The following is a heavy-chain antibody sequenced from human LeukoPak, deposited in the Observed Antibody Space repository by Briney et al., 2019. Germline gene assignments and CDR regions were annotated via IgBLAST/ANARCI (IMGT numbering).Heavy chain of an antibody. CDR1: GYTFTSYY. J-gene: IGHJ3*02. CDR2: INPSGGST. D-gene: IGHD3-10*01. V-gene: IGHV1-46*01. CDR3: ARDRITMVRGAMNAFDI. Sequence: ASVKVSCKASGYTFTSYYMHWVRQAPGQGLEWMGIINPSGGSTSYAQKFQGRVTMTRDMSTSTVYMEPSSLRSEDTAVYYCARDRITMVRGAMNAFDIWGQGTMVTVSS.